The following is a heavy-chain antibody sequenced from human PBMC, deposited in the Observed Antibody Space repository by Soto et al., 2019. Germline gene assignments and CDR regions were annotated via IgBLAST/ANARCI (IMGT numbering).Heavy chain of an antibody. J-gene: IGHJ4*02. D-gene: IGHD5-18*01. CDR1: GFTFSSYG. CDR2: ISYDGSNK. V-gene: IGHV3-30*18. Sequence: QVQLVESGGGVVQPGRSLRLSCAASGFTFSSYGMHWVRQAPGKGLEWVAVISYDGSNKYYADSVKGRFTISRDNSKNTLYLQMNSLRAEDTAVYYCAKDRTVDKAMASDYWGQGTLVTVSS. CDR3: AKDRTVDKAMASDY.